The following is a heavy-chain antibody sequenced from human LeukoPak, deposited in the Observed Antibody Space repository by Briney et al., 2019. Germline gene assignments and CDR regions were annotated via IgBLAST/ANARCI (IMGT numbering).Heavy chain of an antibody. D-gene: IGHD4-23*01. CDR2: IYYSGST. CDR3: ASDRAVVTLNYYYMDV. CDR1: GGSISSYY. J-gene: IGHJ6*03. V-gene: IGHV4-59*01. Sequence: PSETLFLTCSVSGGSISSYYWSWIRQPPGKGLEWIGYIYYSGSTNYNPSLKSRVTISVDTSKNHFSLNLSSVTAADTAVYYCASDRAVVTLNYYYMDVWGKGTTVTVSS.